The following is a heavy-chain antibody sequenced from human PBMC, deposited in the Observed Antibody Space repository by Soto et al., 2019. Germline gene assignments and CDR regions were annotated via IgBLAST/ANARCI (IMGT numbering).Heavy chain of an antibody. Sequence: QVQLQESGPGLVKPSETLSLTCTGSGGSISSYYWSWIRQPPGKGLEWIGYIYYSGRTTYNPYLKSRVTLSVDTSKNQFSLKLSSVTAAEAAVYYCARRWGRTFDYWGQRTLVPVSS. D-gene: IGHD7-27*01. CDR3: ARRWGRTFDY. V-gene: IGHV4-59*12. CDR1: GGSISSYY. J-gene: IGHJ4*02. CDR2: IYYSGRT.